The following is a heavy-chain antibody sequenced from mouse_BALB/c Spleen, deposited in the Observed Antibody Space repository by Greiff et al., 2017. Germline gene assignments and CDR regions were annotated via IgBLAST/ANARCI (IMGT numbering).Heavy chain of an antibody. V-gene: IGHV1-18*01. Sequence: EVQLQQSGPELEKPGASVKIPCKASGYTFTDYNMDWVKQSHGKSLEWIGDINPNNGGTIYNQKFKGKATLTVDKSSSTAYMELRSLTSEDTAVYYCARGGYEDYAMDYWGQGTSVTVSS. CDR2: INPNNGGT. CDR3: ARGGYEDYAMDY. CDR1: GYTFTDYN. J-gene: IGHJ4*01. D-gene: IGHD2-3*01.